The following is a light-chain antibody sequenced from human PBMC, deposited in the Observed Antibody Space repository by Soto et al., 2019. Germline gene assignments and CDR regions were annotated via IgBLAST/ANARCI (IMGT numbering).Light chain of an antibody. CDR3: SSHGGSNNAFV. Sequence: QSALTQPPSASGSPGQSVTISCTGTSSDVGGYNYVFWYQQHPGKAPKVMIYGVGKRPSGVPDRFSGSKSGNTASLTVSGLQAEDEADYYCSSHGGSNNAFVFGTGTKLTVL. V-gene: IGLV2-8*01. J-gene: IGLJ1*01. CDR1: SSDVGGYNY. CDR2: GVG.